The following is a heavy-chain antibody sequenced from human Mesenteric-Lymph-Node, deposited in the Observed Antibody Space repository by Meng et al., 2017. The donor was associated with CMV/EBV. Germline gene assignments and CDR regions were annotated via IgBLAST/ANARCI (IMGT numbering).Heavy chain of an antibody. Sequence: GGSLRLSCAASGFAFSSYAMNWVRQAPGQGLEWVAFISDRSNKIYYADSLKGRFSISRDNAKNTLFLQMNDLRAEDTAVYYCARDMDVLSFLEWKLYGMDVWGQGTTVTVSS. CDR2: ISDRSNKI. CDR3: ARDMDVLSFLEWKLYGMDV. D-gene: IGHD3-3*01. CDR1: GFAFSSYA. V-gene: IGHV3-21*01. J-gene: IGHJ6*02.